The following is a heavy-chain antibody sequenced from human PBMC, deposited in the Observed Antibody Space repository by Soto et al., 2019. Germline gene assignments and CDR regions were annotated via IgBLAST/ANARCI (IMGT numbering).Heavy chain of an antibody. Sequence: PGGSLRLSCAASGFTFSSYAMHWVRQAPGKGLEWVAVISYDGSNKYYADSVKGRFTISRDNSKNTLYLQMNSLRAEDTAVYYCASSTIFGVVTQSDYWGQGTLVTVSS. CDR1: GFTFSSYA. V-gene: IGHV3-30-3*01. J-gene: IGHJ4*02. CDR2: ISYDGSNK. CDR3: ASSTIFGVVTQSDY. D-gene: IGHD3-3*01.